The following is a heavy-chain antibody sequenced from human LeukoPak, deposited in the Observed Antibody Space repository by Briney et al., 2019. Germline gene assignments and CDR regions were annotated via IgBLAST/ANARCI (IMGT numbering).Heavy chain of an antibody. CDR3: AKNGGNSDFDY. CDR1: GDSISSGYW. J-gene: IGHJ4*02. D-gene: IGHD4-23*01. CDR2: IYHSGST. Sequence: PSETLSLTCAVSGDSISSGYWWTWVRQAPGEGLEWIGEIYHSGSTNYNPSLKSRVTISVDKSKNQFSLKLSSVTAADTAVYYCAKNGGNSDFDYWGQGTLVTVSS. V-gene: IGHV4-4*02.